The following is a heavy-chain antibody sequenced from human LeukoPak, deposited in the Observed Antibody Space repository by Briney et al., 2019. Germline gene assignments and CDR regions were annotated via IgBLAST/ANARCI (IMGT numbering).Heavy chain of an antibody. D-gene: IGHD6-13*01. CDR2: ISLYNDNT. V-gene: IGHV1-18*01. Sequence: GASVKVSCKASGYAFTSNGISWVRQAPGQGLEWMGWISLYNDNTNYAQKLQGRVTMITDTSTSTAYMELRSLRSDDTAVYYCARESSSSWYLDYWGQGTLVTVSS. CDR3: ARESSSSWYLDY. J-gene: IGHJ4*02. CDR1: GYAFTSNG.